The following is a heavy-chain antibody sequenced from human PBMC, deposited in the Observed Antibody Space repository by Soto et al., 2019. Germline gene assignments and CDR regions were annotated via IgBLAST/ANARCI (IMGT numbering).Heavy chain of an antibody. V-gene: IGHV4-4*02. J-gene: IGHJ2*01. D-gene: IGHD2-2*01. CDR3: VRHQLPDDWYFDL. Sequence: QVQLQESGPGQVKPSGTLSLTCAVSGGSIRSSNWWSWVRQPPGKGLEWIGDIYHSGSTNYNLSLKSRVTISVDKSKNQFSLKLSSVIAADTAVYFCVRHQLPDDWYFDLWGRGTLVTVSS. CDR1: GGSIRSSNW. CDR2: IYHSGST.